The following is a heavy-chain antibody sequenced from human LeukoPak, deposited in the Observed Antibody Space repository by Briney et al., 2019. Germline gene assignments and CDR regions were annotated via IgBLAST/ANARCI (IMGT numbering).Heavy chain of an antibody. J-gene: IGHJ5*02. Sequence: ASVKVSCKASGHTFTSYGISWVRQAPGQGLEWMGWISAYNGNTNYAQKLQGRVTMTTDTSTSTAYMELRSLRSDDTAVYYCARDLDYDILTGYYNWWFDPWGQGTLVTVSS. CDR2: ISAYNGNT. D-gene: IGHD3-9*01. CDR3: ARDLDYDILTGYYNWWFDP. CDR1: GHTFTSYG. V-gene: IGHV1-18*04.